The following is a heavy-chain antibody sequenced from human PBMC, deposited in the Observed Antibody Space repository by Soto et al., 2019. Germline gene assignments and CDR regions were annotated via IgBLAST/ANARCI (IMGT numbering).Heavy chain of an antibody. CDR1: GVSISDYY. V-gene: IGHV4-59*01. Sequence: SETLSLTCIVSGVSISDYYWSWIRQPPGKGLEWIGYIYYSGNTKYNPSLKSRVTLSEDTSKNQFSLKLSSVTAADTAVYYCARDRAYYDSSGLYFDYWGQGTLVTVSS. CDR3: ARDRAYYDSSGLYFDY. J-gene: IGHJ4*02. CDR2: IYYSGNT. D-gene: IGHD3-22*01.